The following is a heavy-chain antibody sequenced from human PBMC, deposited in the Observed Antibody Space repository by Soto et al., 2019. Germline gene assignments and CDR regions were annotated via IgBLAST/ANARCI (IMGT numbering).Heavy chain of an antibody. Sequence: GGSLRLSCAASGFTFSSYAMSWVRQAPGKGLEWVSAISGSGGSTYYADSVKGRFTISRDNSKNTLYLQMNSLRAEDTAVYYCAKSGGYYFIRYYGMDVWGQGTTVTVSS. V-gene: IGHV3-23*01. CDR2: ISGSGGST. CDR1: GFTFSSYA. J-gene: IGHJ6*02. CDR3: AKSGGYYFIRYYGMDV. D-gene: IGHD3-3*01.